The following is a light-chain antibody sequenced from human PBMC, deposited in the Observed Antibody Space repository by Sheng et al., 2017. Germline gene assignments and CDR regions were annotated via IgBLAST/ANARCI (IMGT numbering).Light chain of an antibody. Sequence: DIQMTQSPSSLSASIGDRVTITCRASQSVMRYLNWYQQKPGKAPKVLIYDASSLQGGVPSRFGGSGSGTEFTLSISSLQPEDFATYYCQQSYTTPLTFGGGTKVDIK. CDR3: QQSYTTPLT. CDR2: DAS. CDR1: QSVMRY. V-gene: IGKV1-39*01. J-gene: IGKJ4*01.